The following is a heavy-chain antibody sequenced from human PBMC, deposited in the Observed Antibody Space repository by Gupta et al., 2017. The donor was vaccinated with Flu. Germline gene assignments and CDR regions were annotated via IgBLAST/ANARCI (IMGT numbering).Heavy chain of an antibody. CDR1: GYTFSDFY. CDR3: ARVSPEGCFDS. V-gene: IGHV1-2*02. CDR2: VNPKSGVT. Sequence: QVQLVQSGAEVMKPGASVRVSCQASGYTFSDFYLHWVRLGPGQGPEWMGWVNPKSGVTNYAQKFRGRVTMIGDTSISTAYLELTRLTSDDTGVYYCARVSPEGCFDSWCQGTLVTVS. J-gene: IGHJ5*01.